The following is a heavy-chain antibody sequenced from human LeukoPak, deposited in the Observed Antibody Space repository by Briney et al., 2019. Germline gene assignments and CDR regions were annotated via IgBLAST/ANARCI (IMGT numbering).Heavy chain of an antibody. CDR3: ARPNYYDSSGYYYSFFDY. Sequence: SETLSLTCTVSGGSISSSSYYWGWIRQPPGKGLEWIGSIYYSGSTYYNPSLKSRVTISVDTSKNQFSLKLSSVTAADTAVYYCARPNYYDSSGYYYSFFDYWGQGTLVTVSS. CDR2: IYYSGST. D-gene: IGHD3-22*01. V-gene: IGHV4-39*01. CDR1: GGSISSSSYY. J-gene: IGHJ4*02.